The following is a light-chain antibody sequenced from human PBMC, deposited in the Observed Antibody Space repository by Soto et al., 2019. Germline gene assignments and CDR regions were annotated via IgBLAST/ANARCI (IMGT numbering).Light chain of an antibody. Sequence: IQLTQSPSSLSASVGDRVTITCRASQGISSYLAWYQQKPGKAPKLLIYAASTLQSGVPSRFSGSGSGTDFTLTISSLQPEDFAVYYCQHFGDSPITFGQGTRLEIK. J-gene: IGKJ5*01. CDR1: QGISSY. CDR2: AAS. CDR3: QHFGDSPIT. V-gene: IGKV1-9*01.